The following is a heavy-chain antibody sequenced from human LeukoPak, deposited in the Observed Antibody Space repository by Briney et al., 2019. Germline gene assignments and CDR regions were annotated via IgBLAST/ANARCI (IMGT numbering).Heavy chain of an antibody. CDR1: GFTFSSYS. V-gene: IGHV3-21*01. Sequence: PGGSLRLSCAASGFTFSSYSMNWVRQAPGKGLEWVSSISSSSSYIYYADSVKGRFTISRDNAKNSLYLQMNSLRAEDTAVYYCARDLRRSDRTYSSSPDYWGQGTLVTVSS. CDR2: ISSSSSYI. D-gene: IGHD6-13*01. J-gene: IGHJ4*02. CDR3: ARDLRRSDRTYSSSPDY.